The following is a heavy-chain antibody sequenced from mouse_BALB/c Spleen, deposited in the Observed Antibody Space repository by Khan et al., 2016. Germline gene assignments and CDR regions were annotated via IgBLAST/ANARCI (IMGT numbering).Heavy chain of an antibody. Sequence: EVQLQESGPGLVKPSQSLSLTCTVTGYSITSGYGWNWIRQFPGNKLEWMGYISYSGSTNYNPSLKSRISITRDTSKNQFFLQLNSVTTEDSAKYYCARTARIKYWGQGTTLTVSS. D-gene: IGHD1-2*01. CDR2: ISYSGST. J-gene: IGHJ2*01. CDR1: GYSITSGYG. V-gene: IGHV3-2*02. CDR3: ARTARIKY.